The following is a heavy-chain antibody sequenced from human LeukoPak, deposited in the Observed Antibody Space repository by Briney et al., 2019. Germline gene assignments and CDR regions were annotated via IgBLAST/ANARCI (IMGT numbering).Heavy chain of an antibody. V-gene: IGHV1-18*01. D-gene: IGHD2-2*01. CDR3: AGHTTWSGPNPFPL. J-gene: IGHJ3*01. Sequence: ASVKVSCKASGFTFSNYGVSWVRQAPGQGLEWMGWVSANSGNTDYAQRFQGRVTMTTDTSATTAYMELGSLTSADTDVYYRAGHTTWSGPNPFPLWGQGTMVTVSS. CDR1: GFTFSNYG. CDR2: VSANSGNT.